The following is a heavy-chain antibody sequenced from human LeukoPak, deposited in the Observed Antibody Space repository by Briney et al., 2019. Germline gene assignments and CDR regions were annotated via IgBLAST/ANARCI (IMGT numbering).Heavy chain of an antibody. Sequence: KPSETLSLTCTVSGGSISSSSYYWGWIRQPPGKGLEWIGSIYYSGSTYYNPSLKSRVTISVDTSKNQFSLKLSSVTAADTAVYYCARVRYYDSSGYYSGYFDLWGRGTLVTVSS. J-gene: IGHJ2*01. V-gene: IGHV4-39*07. D-gene: IGHD3-22*01. CDR3: ARVRYYDSSGYYSGYFDL. CDR1: GGSISSSSYY. CDR2: IYYSGST.